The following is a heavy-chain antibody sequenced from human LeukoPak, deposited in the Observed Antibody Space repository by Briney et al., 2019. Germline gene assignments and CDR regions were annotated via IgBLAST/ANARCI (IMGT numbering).Heavy chain of an antibody. CDR2: IYYSGTT. V-gene: IGHV4-59*12. CDR3: ARDPRAAGANWFDP. CDR1: GVPISSYY. J-gene: IGHJ5*02. Sequence: SETLSLTCAVFGVPISSYYWSWIRQPPGKGLEWIGYIYYSGTTNYNPSLKSRVTISVDTSKNQSSLKLTSVTAADTAVYYCARDPRAAGANWFDPWGQGSLVTVSS. D-gene: IGHD6-13*01.